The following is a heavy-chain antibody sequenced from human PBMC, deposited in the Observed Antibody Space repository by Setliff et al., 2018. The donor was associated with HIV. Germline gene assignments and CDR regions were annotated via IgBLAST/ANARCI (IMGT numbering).Heavy chain of an antibody. CDR2: IFYTGNT. J-gene: IGHJ6*03. CDR3: VRGFCSSTTCYEDYYYMDV. V-gene: IGHV4-59*01. CDR1: GGSISGYY. D-gene: IGHD2-2*01. Sequence: SETLSLTCTVSGGSISGYYWSWIRQPPGKGLEWIGTIFYTGNTNYNPSLKSRVTLSGGMSENQLFLRLTSVTAADTAVYCCVRGFCSSTTCYEDYYYMDVWGKGSTVTVSS.